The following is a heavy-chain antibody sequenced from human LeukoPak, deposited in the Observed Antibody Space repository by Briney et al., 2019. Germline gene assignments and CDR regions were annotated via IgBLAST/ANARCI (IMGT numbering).Heavy chain of an antibody. D-gene: IGHD1-26*01. CDR2: INPNSGGT. CDR1: GYTFRGYY. V-gene: IGHV1-2*02. J-gene: IGHJ4*02. Sequence: ASVKVSCKASGYTFRGYYMHWVRQAPGQGLEWLGRINPNSGGTNYAQKFQGRVTMTRDTSINTAYMEVRRLRFDDTAMYYCAREWSVGATLPNDYWGQGTLVTVSS. CDR3: AREWSVGATLPNDY.